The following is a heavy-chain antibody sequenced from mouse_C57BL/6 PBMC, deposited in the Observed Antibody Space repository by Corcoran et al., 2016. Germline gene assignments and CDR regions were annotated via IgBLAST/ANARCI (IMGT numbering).Heavy chain of an antibody. CDR2: INPNNGGT. Sequence: EVQLQQSGPELVKPGASVKISCKASGYTFTDYYMNWVKQSHGKSLEWIGDINPNNGGTSYNQKFKGKATLTVDKSSSTAYMELRSLTSEDSTVYYCARFGYDAYYAMDYWGQGTSVTVSS. J-gene: IGHJ4*01. CDR1: GYTFTDYY. V-gene: IGHV1-26*01. D-gene: IGHD2-2*01. CDR3: ARFGYDAYYAMDY.